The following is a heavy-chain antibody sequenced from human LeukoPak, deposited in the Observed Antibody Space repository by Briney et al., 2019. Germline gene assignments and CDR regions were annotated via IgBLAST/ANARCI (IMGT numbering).Heavy chain of an antibody. Sequence: KASETLSLTCTVSGGSISSYYWSWIRQPAGRRLEWIGRMYTSGNANYNPSLKSRVTMSVDTSKNQFSLKLSSVTAADTAVYYCARDSGSQYTFDYWGQGTLVTVSS. CDR2: MYTSGNA. J-gene: IGHJ4*02. CDR1: GGSISSYY. D-gene: IGHD1-26*01. V-gene: IGHV4-4*07. CDR3: ARDSGSQYTFDY.